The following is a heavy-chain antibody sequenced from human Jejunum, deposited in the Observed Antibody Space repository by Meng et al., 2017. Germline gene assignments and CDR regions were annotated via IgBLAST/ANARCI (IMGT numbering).Heavy chain of an antibody. V-gene: IGHV6-1*01. Sequence: QIQLQQPGPGLVQPSQTTSPTCTISGDSGPSNSAGWNWIRQSPSRGLEWLGRTNYRSKWYIDYAVYGKSRITINPDPSKNQFFLHLNSETPEDTAVYYCAGGGLVRSTRGYFDYWGQGTLVTVSS. CDR3: AGGGLVRSTRGYFDY. D-gene: IGHD1-26*01. CDR1: GDSGPSNSAG. CDR2: TNYRSKWYI. J-gene: IGHJ4*02.